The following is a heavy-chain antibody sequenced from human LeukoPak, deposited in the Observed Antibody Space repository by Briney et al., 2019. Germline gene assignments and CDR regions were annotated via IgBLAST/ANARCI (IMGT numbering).Heavy chain of an antibody. J-gene: IGHJ4*02. CDR3: ARAPSHYDFWSGYSYYFDY. V-gene: IGHV3-23*01. CDR2: ISGSGDST. D-gene: IGHD3-3*01. CDR1: GLTFGIYA. Sequence: GVSLRLSCAASGLTFGIYAMSWVRQAPGKGLEWVSTISGSGDSTYYADSVKGRVTISRDNSKNTVYLQMNSLRAEDTAVYYCARAPSHYDFWSGYSYYFDYWGQGTLVTVSS.